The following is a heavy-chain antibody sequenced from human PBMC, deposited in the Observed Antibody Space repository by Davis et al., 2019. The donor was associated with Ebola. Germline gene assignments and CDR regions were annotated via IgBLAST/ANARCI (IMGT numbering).Heavy chain of an antibody. CDR3: ARLVLVGTTVVTRTGPGDY. CDR1: GGTFSSYA. J-gene: IGHJ4*02. V-gene: IGHV1-69*13. Sequence: SVKVSCKASGGTFSSYAISWVRQAPGQGLEWMGGIIPIFGTANYAQKFQGRVTITADESTSTAYMELSSLRSEDTAVYYCARLVLVGTTVVTRTGPGDYWGQGTLVTVSS. D-gene: IGHD4-23*01. CDR2: IIPIFGTA.